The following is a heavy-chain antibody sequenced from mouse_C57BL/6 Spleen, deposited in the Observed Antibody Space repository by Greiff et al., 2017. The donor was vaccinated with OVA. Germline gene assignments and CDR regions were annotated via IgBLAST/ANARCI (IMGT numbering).Heavy chain of an antibody. J-gene: IGHJ3*01. CDR1: GFTFSDYG. V-gene: IGHV5-17*01. CDR3: ARTRDYS. Sequence: EVQLQQSGGGLVKPGGSLKLSCAASGFTFSDYGMHWVRQAPEKGLEWVAYISSGSSTIYYADTVKGRFTISRDNAKNTLFLQMTSLRSEDTAMYYCARTRDYSWGQGTLVTVSA. CDR2: ISSGSSTI. D-gene: IGHD2-13*01.